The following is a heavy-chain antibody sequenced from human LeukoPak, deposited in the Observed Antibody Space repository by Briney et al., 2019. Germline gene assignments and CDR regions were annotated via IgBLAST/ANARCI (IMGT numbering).Heavy chain of an antibody. CDR2: MYYRGST. CDR3: ARGVEMATILDY. Sequence: PSETLPLTCTVSGGSINSSSYYWGWVRQPPGKGLEWIGSMYYRGSTYYNPSLKSRVTISVDTSKNQFSLKLSSVTAADTAVYYCARGVEMATILDYWGQGTLVTVSS. J-gene: IGHJ4*02. D-gene: IGHD5-24*01. V-gene: IGHV4-39*07. CDR1: GGSINSSSYY.